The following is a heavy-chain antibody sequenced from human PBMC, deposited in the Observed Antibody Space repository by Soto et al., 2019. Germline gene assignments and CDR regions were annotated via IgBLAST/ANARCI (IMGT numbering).Heavy chain of an antibody. Sequence: EVQLVETGGGLIQPGGSLRLSCAASGFTVSSNYMSWVRQAPGKGLEWVSVIYSGGSTYYADSVKGRFTISRDNSKNTLYLQRNSLRAEDTAVYYCARMRKEEWLVFYYFDYWGQGSLVTVAS. CDR1: GFTVSSNY. J-gene: IGHJ4*02. CDR2: IYSGGST. CDR3: ARMRKEEWLVFYYFDY. V-gene: IGHV3-53*02. D-gene: IGHD6-19*01.